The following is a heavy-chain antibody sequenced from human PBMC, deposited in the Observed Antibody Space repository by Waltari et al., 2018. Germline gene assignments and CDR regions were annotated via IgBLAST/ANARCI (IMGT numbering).Heavy chain of an antibody. CDR2: SKNRGANYVT. V-gene: IGHV3-72*01. CDR1: GRISRDHH. D-gene: IGHD3-3*02. Sequence: EVQLVESGGGLVQPGGSLGRSCAASGRISRDHHMDWVRQAPGKGLEWVGRSKNRGANYVTEYAASVQGRFTISRDFSQNSLYLQMNSLRTDDTAVYYCTTSISGAINLYWGQGTLVTVSS. CDR3: TTSISGAINLY. J-gene: IGHJ4*02.